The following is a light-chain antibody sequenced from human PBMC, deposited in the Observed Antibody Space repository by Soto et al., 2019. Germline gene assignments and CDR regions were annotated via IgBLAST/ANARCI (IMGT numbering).Light chain of an antibody. CDR3: SSYTSSSIRV. V-gene: IGLV2-14*01. CDR1: SSDVGGYAY. CDR2: EVR. Sequence: QSVLTQPASVSGSRGQSITISCTGTSSDVGGYAYVSWYQQYPGKAPKLIIYEVRNRPSGVSNRLSGSKSGNTASLTISGLQADDEADYYCSSYTSSSIRVFGGGTKVTVL. J-gene: IGLJ3*02.